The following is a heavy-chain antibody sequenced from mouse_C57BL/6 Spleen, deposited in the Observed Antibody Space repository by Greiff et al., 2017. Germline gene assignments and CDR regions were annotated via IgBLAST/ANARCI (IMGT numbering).Heavy chain of an antibody. D-gene: IGHD3-3*01. CDR2: INPSTGGT. CDR1: GYSFTGYY. V-gene: IGHV1-42*01. Sequence: EVQLQQSGPELVKPGASVKISCKASGYSFTGYYMNWVKQSPEKSLEWIGEINPSTGGTTYNQKFKAKATLTVDKSSSTAYMQLKSLTSEDSAVYYCARRGGTGYFDYWGQGTTLTVSS. CDR3: ARRGGTGYFDY. J-gene: IGHJ2*01.